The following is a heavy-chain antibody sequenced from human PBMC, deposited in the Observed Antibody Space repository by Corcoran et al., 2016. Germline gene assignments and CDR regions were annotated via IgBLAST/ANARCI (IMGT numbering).Heavy chain of an antibody. D-gene: IGHD3-22*01. CDR3: ARAPKGGIGYYYD. J-gene: IGHJ4*02. Sequence: EVQLVESGGGLIHPGGSLRLSCAASGFTVSSAYMGWVRQAPGKGLDWVSVMYSSGTTFYADSVKGRFTISRDNSKNTLYLQMTSLRAEDTAVYYWARAPKGGIGYYYDWGQGTLVTVSS. V-gene: IGHV3-53*01. CDR2: MYSSGTT. CDR1: GFTVSSAY.